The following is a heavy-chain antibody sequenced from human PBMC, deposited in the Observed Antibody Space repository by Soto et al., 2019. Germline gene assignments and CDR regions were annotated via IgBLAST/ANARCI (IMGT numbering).Heavy chain of an antibody. D-gene: IGHD2-2*01. CDR1: GGTFSSYA. V-gene: IGHV1-69*13. CDR2: IIPIFGTA. J-gene: IGHJ6*02. CDR3: ARGDCSSTSCFDYYYYGMDV. Sequence: SVKVSCKASGGTFSSYAISWVRQAPGQGLEWMGGIIPIFGTANYAQKFQGRVTITADESTSTAYMELSSLRSEDTAVYYCARGDCSSTSCFDYYYYGMDVWGQGTTVTVSS.